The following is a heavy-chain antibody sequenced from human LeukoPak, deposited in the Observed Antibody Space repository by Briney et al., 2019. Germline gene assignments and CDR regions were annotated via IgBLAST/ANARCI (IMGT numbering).Heavy chain of an antibody. Sequence: GGSLRLSCAASGFTFSSYAMSWVRQAPGKGLEWVAVISYDGSNKYYADSVKGRFTISRDNSKNMLYLQMNSLRAEDTAVYYCAKWKYSNSGIDDYWGQGTLVTVPS. V-gene: IGHV3-30*18. CDR3: AKWKYSNSGIDDY. CDR2: ISYDGSNK. J-gene: IGHJ4*02. CDR1: GFTFSSYA. D-gene: IGHD6-6*01.